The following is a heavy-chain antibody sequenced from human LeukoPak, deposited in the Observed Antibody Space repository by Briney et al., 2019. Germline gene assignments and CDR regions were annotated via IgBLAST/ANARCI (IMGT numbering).Heavy chain of an antibody. V-gene: IGHV4-59*13. J-gene: IGHJ4*02. CDR1: GCSISSYY. CDR3: ARGYCSSTSCYSFDY. D-gene: IGHD2-2*02. Sequence: SETLSLTGTVSGCSISSYYWSWLRQPPGKGLEWIGYIYYSGSTNYNPSLKSRVTISVDTSKNQSSLKLSSVTAADTAVYYCARGYCSSTSCYSFDYWGQGTLVTVSS. CDR2: IYYSGST.